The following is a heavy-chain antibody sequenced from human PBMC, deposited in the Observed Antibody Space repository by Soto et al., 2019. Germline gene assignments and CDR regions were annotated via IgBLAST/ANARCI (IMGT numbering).Heavy chain of an antibody. J-gene: IGHJ6*02. CDR3: ARAYTGRLPRRADYYYAMDV. CDR1: GFNFSNFD. Sequence: EVQLVESGGGLVQPGESLRLSCATSGFNFSNFDMHWVRQVPGKGLEWVSAIGAARDPYYLGSVKGRFTISRENAKNSVYLQMNDLRAGDSAVYYCARAYTGRLPRRADYYYAMDVWGQGTTVTVSS. V-gene: IGHV3-13*05. CDR2: IGAARDP. D-gene: IGHD2-2*02.